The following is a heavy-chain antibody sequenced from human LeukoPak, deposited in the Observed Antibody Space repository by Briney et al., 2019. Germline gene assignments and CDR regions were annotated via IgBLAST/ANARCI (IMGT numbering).Heavy chain of an antibody. J-gene: IGHJ6*02. CDR2: FDPEDGET. CDR1: GYTLTELS. Sequence: GASVKVSCKVSGYTLTELSMHWVRQAPGKGLEWMGGFDPEDGETIYAQKFQGRVTMTEDTSTDTAYMELSSLRSEETAVYYCATVSELGGYYYGMDVWGQGTTVTVSS. D-gene: IGHD7-27*01. CDR3: ATVSELGGYYYGMDV. V-gene: IGHV1-24*01.